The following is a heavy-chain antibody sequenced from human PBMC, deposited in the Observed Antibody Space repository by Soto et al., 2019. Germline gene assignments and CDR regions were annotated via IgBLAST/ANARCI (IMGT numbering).Heavy chain of an antibody. J-gene: IGHJ4*02. D-gene: IGHD1-26*01. CDR3: ARDHPLWESRGTDY. V-gene: IGHV3-7*05. Sequence: GGSLRLSCAASGFTFSSYWMSWVRQAPGKGLEWVANIKQDGSEKYYVDSVKGRFTISRDNAKNSLYLQMNSLRAEDTAVYYCARDHPLWESRGTDYWGQGTLVTVSS. CDR1: GFTFSSYW. CDR2: IKQDGSEK.